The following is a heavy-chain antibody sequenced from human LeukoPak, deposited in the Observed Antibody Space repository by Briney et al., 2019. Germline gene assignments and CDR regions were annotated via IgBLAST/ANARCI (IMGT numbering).Heavy chain of an antibody. J-gene: IGHJ4*02. CDR1: GFTFSDYY. V-gene: IGHV3-11*06. D-gene: IGHD6-13*01. CDR2: ISSSSSYT. CDR3: ARGGIAAAGSFDY. Sequence: GGSLRLSCAASGFTFSDYYMSWIRQAPGKGLEWVSYISSSSSYTNYADSVKGRFTISRDNAKNSLNLQMNSLRAEDTAVYYCARGGIAAAGSFDYWGQGTLVTVSS.